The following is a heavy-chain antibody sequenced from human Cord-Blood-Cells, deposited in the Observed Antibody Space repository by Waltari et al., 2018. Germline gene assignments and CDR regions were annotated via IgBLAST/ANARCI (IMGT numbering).Heavy chain of an antibody. CDR1: GFTFSSYG. Sequence: QVQLVESGGGVVQPGRSLRLSCVASGFTFSSYGMHWVRQAPGKGLEWVAVIWYDGSNKYYADAVKGRFTISRDNSKNTLYLQMNSLRAEDTAVYYCARDQNGVAAAGLDYWGQGTLVTVSS. V-gene: IGHV3-33*01. CDR2: IWYDGSNK. J-gene: IGHJ4*02. D-gene: IGHD6-13*01. CDR3: ARDQNGVAAAGLDY.